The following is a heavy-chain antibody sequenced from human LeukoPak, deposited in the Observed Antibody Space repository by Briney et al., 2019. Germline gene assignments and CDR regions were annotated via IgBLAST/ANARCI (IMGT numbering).Heavy chain of an antibody. J-gene: IGHJ3*02. CDR2: IYYSGST. CDR3: ARDHGDYDYVWGSYRYSGGSAFDI. CDR1: GGSISSGGYY. V-gene: IGHV4-31*03. D-gene: IGHD3-16*02. Sequence: SETLSLTCTVSGGSISSGGYYWSWIRQHPGKGLEWIGYIYYSGSTYYNPSLKSRVTISVDTSKNQFSLKLSSVTAADTAVYYCARDHGDYDYVWGSYRYSGGSAFDIWGQGTMVTVSS.